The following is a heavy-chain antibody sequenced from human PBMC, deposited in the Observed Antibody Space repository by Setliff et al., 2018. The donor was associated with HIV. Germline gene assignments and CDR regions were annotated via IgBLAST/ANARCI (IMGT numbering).Heavy chain of an antibody. Sequence: SETLSLTCTVSGGSISGFYWNWIRQSAGKGLQWIGRIYYSGNTRYNPSLKSRLTISIDTSENQFSLKLSSVTAADTAVYYCARLSTTSRDFDSWGQGTLVTVSS. CDR2: IYYSGNT. CDR1: GGSISGFY. D-gene: IGHD2-2*01. J-gene: IGHJ4*02. V-gene: IGHV4-4*07. CDR3: ARLSTTSRDFDS.